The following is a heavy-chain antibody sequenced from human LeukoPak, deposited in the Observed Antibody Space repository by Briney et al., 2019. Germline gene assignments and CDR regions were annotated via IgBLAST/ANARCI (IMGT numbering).Heavy chain of an antibody. Sequence: SQTLSLTCTVSGGSISSYCGSCARHHRGEWLELSGYIYYSGRTNYNPSLQCRVTISVDTSKNEAALKLSCVPAADTAVYYCARDAVAGIDYWGQGTLVTVSS. J-gene: IGHJ4*02. CDR2: IYYSGRT. D-gene: IGHD6-19*01. CDR1: GGSISSYC. CDR3: ARDAVAGIDY. V-gene: IGHV4-59*01.